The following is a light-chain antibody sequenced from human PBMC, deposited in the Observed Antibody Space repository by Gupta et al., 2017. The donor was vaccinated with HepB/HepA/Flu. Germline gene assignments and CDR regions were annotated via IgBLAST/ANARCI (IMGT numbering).Light chain of an antibody. J-gene: IGLJ3*02. Sequence: QSALTQPASVSESPGQSITISCTGTSSDIGSDIYVSWYQQHPGNAPKLIIFDVSNRPSGLSNRFSGSKSGNTASLTISGLQAEDEADYYCSSFTTSSTWVFGGGTKLTVL. CDR3: SSFTTSSTWV. CDR1: SSDIGSDIY. V-gene: IGLV2-14*01. CDR2: DVS.